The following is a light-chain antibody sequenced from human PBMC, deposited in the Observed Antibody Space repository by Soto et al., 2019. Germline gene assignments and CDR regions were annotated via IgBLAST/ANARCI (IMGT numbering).Light chain of an antibody. CDR1: QSVSNY. V-gene: IGKV3-11*01. CDR2: GAS. Sequence: EIVLTQSPATLSLSPGERATLSCRASQSVSNYLAWYQQKPGQAPRLLISGASNRATGIPARFSGSGSGTDFTLTISSLEPEDFATYYCLQDINYPWTFGQGTKVEIK. CDR3: LQDINYPWT. J-gene: IGKJ1*01.